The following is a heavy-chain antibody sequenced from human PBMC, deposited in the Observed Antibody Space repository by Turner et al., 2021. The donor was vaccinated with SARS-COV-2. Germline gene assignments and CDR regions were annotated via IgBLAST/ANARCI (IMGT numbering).Heavy chain of an antibody. Sequence: QVQLVQSGAEVKQPGASMKVSCKASASSFTSYDINWVRQATGQGLEWMGWMNPDSGNTAYAQKFQGRVTITRNTSISTAYMELSSLRSEDTAVYYCARGGYCSSTSCSPYWYFDLWGRGTLVTVSS. CDR1: ASSFTSYD. D-gene: IGHD2-2*01. CDR3: ARGGYCSSTSCSPYWYFDL. V-gene: IGHV1-8*03. J-gene: IGHJ2*01. CDR2: MNPDSGNT.